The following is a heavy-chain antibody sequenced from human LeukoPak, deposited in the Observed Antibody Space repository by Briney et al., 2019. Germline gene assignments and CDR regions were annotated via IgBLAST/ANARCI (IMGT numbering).Heavy chain of an antibody. CDR2: VYHSGNT. V-gene: IGHV4-59*01. D-gene: IGHD6-19*01. CDR1: GGSISTYY. Sequence: SETLSLTCTVSGGSISTYYWSWIRQPPGKGLEWIGYVYHSGNTYYNPSLNSRVTISVDTSKNQFSLKLTSVTVADTAVYYCARGIAVAGVRFDPWGQGTLVTVSS. CDR3: ARGIAVAGVRFDP. J-gene: IGHJ5*02.